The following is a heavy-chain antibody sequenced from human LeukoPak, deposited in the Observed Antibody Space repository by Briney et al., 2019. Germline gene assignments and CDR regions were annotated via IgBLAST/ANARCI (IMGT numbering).Heavy chain of an antibody. CDR3: ARDPNYDFWSPTRERWFDP. D-gene: IGHD3-3*01. CDR2: ISYDGSNK. J-gene: IGHJ5*02. V-gene: IGHV3-30-3*01. CDR1: GFTFSSYA. Sequence: PGGSLRLSCAASGFTFSSYAVHWVRQAPGKGLEWVAVISYDGSNKYYADSVKGRFTISRDNSKNTLYPQMNSLRAEDTAVYYCARDPNYDFWSPTRERWFDPWGQGTLVTVSS.